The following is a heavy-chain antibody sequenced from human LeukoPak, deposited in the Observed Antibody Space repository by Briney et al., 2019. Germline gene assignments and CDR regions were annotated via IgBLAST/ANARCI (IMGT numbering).Heavy chain of an antibody. CDR2: IIPIFGTA. CDR1: GGTFSSYA. CDR3: ARDHLTTVTTYLWFDP. D-gene: IGHD4-11*01. J-gene: IGHJ5*02. V-gene: IGHV1-69*05. Sequence: SVKVSCKAPGGTFSSYAISWVRQAPGQGLEWMGRIIPIFGTANYAQKFQGRVTITTDESTSTAYMELSSLRSEDTAVYYCARDHLTTVTTYLWFDPWGQGTLVTVSS.